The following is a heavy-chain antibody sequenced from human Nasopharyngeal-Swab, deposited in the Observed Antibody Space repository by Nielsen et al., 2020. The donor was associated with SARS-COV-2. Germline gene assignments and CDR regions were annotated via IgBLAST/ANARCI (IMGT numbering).Heavy chain of an antibody. CDR1: GFTFSSYG. D-gene: IGHD1-26*01. CDR2: ISYDGSNK. V-gene: IGHV3-30*18. J-gene: IGHJ4*02. Sequence: GGSLRLSCAASGFTFSSYGMHWVRQAPGKGLEWVAVISYDGSNKYYADSVKGRFTISRDNSKNTLYLQMNSLRAEDTAVYYCAKDRGTLVSLFVVHWGQGTLVTVSS. CDR3: AKDRGTLVSLFVVH.